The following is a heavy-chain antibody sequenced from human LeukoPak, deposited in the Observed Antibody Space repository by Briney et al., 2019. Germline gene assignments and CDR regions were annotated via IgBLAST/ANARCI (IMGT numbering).Heavy chain of an antibody. CDR3: VRTTVRGVVIDSFDM. D-gene: IGHD3-10*01. Sequence: SVKVSCKASGYTFTSYYMHWVRQAPGQGLEWMGVIIPMFGTVIYAQKFQGRVTSTADESTSTAYMELTSLRSEDTAVYYCVRTTVRGVVIDSFDMWGRGTMVTVSS. CDR2: IIPMFGTV. V-gene: IGHV1-69*13. CDR1: GYTFTSYY. J-gene: IGHJ3*02.